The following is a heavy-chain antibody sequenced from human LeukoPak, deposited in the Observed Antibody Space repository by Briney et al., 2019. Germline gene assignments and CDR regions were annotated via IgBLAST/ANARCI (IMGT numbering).Heavy chain of an antibody. CDR3: ARDQRVTGRPDIDY. V-gene: IGHV3-74*03. CDR1: GFTFRNHW. D-gene: IGHD6-6*01. Sequence: GGSLRLSCAASGFTFRNHWMHWVRQTPGKGLVWVSRISSDGSSTTYADSVKGRFTISRDNAKNTLYLQMNNLRAEDTAMYYSARDQRVTGRPDIDYWGQGTLVIVSS. J-gene: IGHJ4*02. CDR2: ISSDGSST.